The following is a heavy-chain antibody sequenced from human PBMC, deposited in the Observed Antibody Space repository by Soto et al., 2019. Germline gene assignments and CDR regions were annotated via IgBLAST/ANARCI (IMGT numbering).Heavy chain of an antibody. V-gene: IGHV1-18*01. J-gene: IGHJ6*02. CDR3: ARVKGYFGTYYDFWSGYYKGGDYYYGMDV. CDR2: ISAYNGNT. D-gene: IGHD3-3*01. Sequence: ASVKVSCKASGYTFTSYGISWVRQAPGQGLEWMGWISAYNGNTNYAQKLQGRVTMTTDTSTNTAYMELRSLRSDDTAVYYCARVKGYFGTYYDFWSGYYKGGDYYYGMDVWGQGTTVTVSS. CDR1: GYTFTSYG.